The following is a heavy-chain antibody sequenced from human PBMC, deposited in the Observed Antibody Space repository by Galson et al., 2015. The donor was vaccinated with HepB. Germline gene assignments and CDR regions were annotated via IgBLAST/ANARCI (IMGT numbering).Heavy chain of an antibody. CDR3: ARDRGGHIVVVTASYGMDV. D-gene: IGHD2-21*02. J-gene: IGHJ6*02. V-gene: IGHV3-21*01. CDR2: ISSSSSYI. CDR1: GFTFSSYS. Sequence: SLRLSCAASGFTFSSYSMNWVRQAPGKGLEWVSSISSSSSYIYYADSVKGRFTISRDNAKNSLYLQMNSLRAEDTAVYYCARDRGGHIVVVTASYGMDVWGQGTTVTVSS.